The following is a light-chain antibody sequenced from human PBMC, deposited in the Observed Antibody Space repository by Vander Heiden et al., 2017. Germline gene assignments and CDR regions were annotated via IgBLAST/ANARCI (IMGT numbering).Light chain of an antibody. J-gene: IGKJ1*01. Sequence: DIRMTQSPSTLSASVGDRVTITCRASQDIDIWLAWYQQKPGQAPKLLIYAASTPESGVPSRFSGSGSGTVFTLTISSLQPDDSATYFCQQNDRYSPTFGQGTKVEI. CDR1: QDIDIW. CDR3: QQNDRYSPT. CDR2: AAS. V-gene: IGKV1-5*03.